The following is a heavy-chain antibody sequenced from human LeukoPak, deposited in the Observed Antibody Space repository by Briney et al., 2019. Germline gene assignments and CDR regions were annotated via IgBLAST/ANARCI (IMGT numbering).Heavy chain of an antibody. Sequence: ASVKVSCKASGHTFTSYDINWVRQATGQGLEWMGWINPNSGGTNYAQKFQGRVTMTRDTSISTAYMELSRLRSDDTAVYYCASDGDSGYDLLGDYWGQGTLVTVSS. CDR3: ASDGDSGYDLLGDY. J-gene: IGHJ4*02. V-gene: IGHV1-2*02. D-gene: IGHD5-12*01. CDR2: INPNSGGT. CDR1: GHTFTSYD.